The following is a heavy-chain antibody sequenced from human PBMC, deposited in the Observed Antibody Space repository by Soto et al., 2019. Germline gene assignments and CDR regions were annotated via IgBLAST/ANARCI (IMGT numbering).Heavy chain of an antibody. Sequence: GGSLRLSCAASGFTFSSYAMSWFRQAPGKGLEWVSAISGSGVSTYYADSVKGRFTISRDNSKNTLYLQMNSLRAEDTAVYYCAKDLGYSSGWEPFDYWGQGTLVTVSS. CDR3: AKDLGYSSGWEPFDY. CDR2: ISGSGVST. J-gene: IGHJ4*02. CDR1: GFTFSSYA. V-gene: IGHV3-23*01. D-gene: IGHD6-19*01.